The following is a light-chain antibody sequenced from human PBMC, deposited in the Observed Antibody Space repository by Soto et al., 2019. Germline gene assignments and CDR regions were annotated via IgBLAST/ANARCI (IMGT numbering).Light chain of an antibody. CDR3: CSYAGAYRDVL. CDR2: DVN. CDR1: SSDVGGYIY. J-gene: IGLJ1*01. V-gene: IGLV2-11*01. Sequence: QSALTQPRSVSGSPGQSVTITCTGTSSDVGGYIYVSWYQQHPGKAPKLMIYDVNQRPSGVPDRFSGSRSGNTASLTISGLQAEDEADYHCCSYAGAYRDVLFGTGTKVTVL.